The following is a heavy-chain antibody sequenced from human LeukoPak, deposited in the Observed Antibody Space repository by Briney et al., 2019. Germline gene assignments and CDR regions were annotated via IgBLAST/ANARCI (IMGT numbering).Heavy chain of an antibody. CDR2: INPNNGGT. CDR3: ARDERYESSGYPFDY. D-gene: IGHD3-22*01. CDR1: GYTFTDYF. V-gene: IGHV1-2*02. Sequence: ASVTVSCKASGYTFTDYFIHWVRQAPGQGMEWMGWINPNNGGTNYAHNFQCMVTMTTDTSISTAYMELSRLRSDHTAVYYCARDERYESSGYPFDYWGQGTLVTVSS. J-gene: IGHJ4*02.